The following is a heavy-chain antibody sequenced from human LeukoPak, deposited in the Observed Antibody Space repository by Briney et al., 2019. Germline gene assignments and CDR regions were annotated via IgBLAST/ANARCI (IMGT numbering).Heavy chain of an antibody. V-gene: IGHV4-39*01. CDR3: ARHNYYGSGSYYGYYYYYMDV. CDR1: GGSISSSSYY. CDR2: IYYSGST. J-gene: IGHJ6*03. D-gene: IGHD3-10*01. Sequence: SETLSLTCTVSGGSISSSSYYWGWIRRPPGKALEWIGSIYYSGSTYYNPSLKSRVTISVDTSKNQFSLKLSSVTAADTAVYYCARHNYYGSGSYYGYYYYYMDVWGKGTTVTVSS.